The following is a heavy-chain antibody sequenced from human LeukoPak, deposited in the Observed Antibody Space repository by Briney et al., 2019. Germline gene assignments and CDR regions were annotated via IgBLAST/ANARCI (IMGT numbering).Heavy chain of an antibody. CDR3: AREGSHDAFDI. V-gene: IGHV3-48*03. Sequence: GGSLRLSCAASGFTFSSYEMNWVRQAPGKGLEWVSYITSSSSSRYYADSVKGRFTISRDNAKNSLYLQMNSLRAEDTAVYYCAREGSHDAFDIWGQGTMVTVSS. CDR1: GFTFSSYE. D-gene: IGHD3-10*01. J-gene: IGHJ3*02. CDR2: ITSSSSSR.